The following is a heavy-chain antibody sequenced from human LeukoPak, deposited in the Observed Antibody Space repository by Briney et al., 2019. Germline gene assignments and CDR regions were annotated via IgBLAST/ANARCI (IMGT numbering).Heavy chain of an antibody. V-gene: IGHV3-30*18. D-gene: IGHD5-12*01. J-gene: IGHJ4*02. CDR2: ISYDGSNK. CDR1: GFTFSSYG. CDR3: AKDRFTDVDKGPFDY. Sequence: GRSPRLSCAASGFTFSSYGMHWVRQAPGKGLEWVAVISYDGSNKYYADSVKGRFTISRDNSKNTLYLQMNSLRAEDTAVYYCAKDRFTDVDKGPFDYWGQGTLVTVSS.